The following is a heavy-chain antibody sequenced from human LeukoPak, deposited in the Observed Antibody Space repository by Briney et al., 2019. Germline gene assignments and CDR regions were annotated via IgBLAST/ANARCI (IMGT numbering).Heavy chain of an antibody. Sequence: SDTLSLTCAVSDYSFSSHYWTWIRQPPGQGLEWIGYISYIGSTNYNPSLKSRVTITIAASKNQFSLKLSSVTAADTAVYYCARDLVTVTKGFDIWGQGTMVSVSS. V-gene: IGHV4-59*11. CDR3: ARDLVTVTKGFDI. J-gene: IGHJ3*02. D-gene: IGHD4-17*01. CDR2: ISYIGST. CDR1: DYSFSSHY.